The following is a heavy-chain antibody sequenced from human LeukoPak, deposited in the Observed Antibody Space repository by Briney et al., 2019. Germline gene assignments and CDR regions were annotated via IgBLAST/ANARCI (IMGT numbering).Heavy chain of an antibody. D-gene: IGHD3-22*01. CDR2: IIPIFGTA. CDR1: GGTFSSHA. V-gene: IGHV1-69*06. J-gene: IGHJ4*02. CDR3: ARDEDPHYYASSGHYYGY. Sequence: ASVKVSCKASGGTFSSHAISWVRQAPGQGLEWMGRIIPIFGTANYAEKFQGRVTITADKSTSDAYMELSSLRSEDTAVYYCARDEDPHYYASSGHYYGYWGQGTLVTVSS.